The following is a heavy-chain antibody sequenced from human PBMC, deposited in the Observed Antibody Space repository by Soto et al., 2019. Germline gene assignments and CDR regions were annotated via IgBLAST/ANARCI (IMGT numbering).Heavy chain of an antibody. D-gene: IGHD2-15*01. J-gene: IGHJ3*02. CDR1: EFTFSNFG. CDR3: ARVDVVVAAVAFDI. CDR2: IYYDGSNE. Sequence: ESVGGVVQPGRSLRLSCAASEFTFSNFGMHWVRQAPGKGLEWVAVIYYDGSNEYYADSVKGRFTISRDNSKNTLYLQMNSLRAEDTAVYYCARVDVVVAAVAFDIWGQGTMVTVSS. V-gene: IGHV3-33*01.